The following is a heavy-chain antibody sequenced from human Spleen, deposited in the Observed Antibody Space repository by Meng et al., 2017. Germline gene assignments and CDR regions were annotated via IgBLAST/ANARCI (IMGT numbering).Heavy chain of an antibody. CDR3: ARGNTYYFDY. V-gene: IGHV3-23*01. Sequence: GESLKISCSASGFTFSSYAMAWVRQAPGKGLEWVSAISNSGISTYYADSVKGRFTISRHNSKNALYLQMNNLRTDDTAVYYCARGNTYYFDYWGQGTLVTVSS. CDR1: GFTFSSYA. J-gene: IGHJ4*02. D-gene: IGHD1/OR15-1a*01. CDR2: ISNSGIST.